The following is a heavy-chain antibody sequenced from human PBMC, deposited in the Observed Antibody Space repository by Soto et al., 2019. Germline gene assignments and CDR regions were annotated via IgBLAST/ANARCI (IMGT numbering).Heavy chain of an antibody. CDR1: GFTFSNYG. D-gene: IGHD2-21*01. CDR2: SISGGNT. J-gene: IGHJ5*02. Sequence: EVQLLESGGGLGQPGGSLRLSCAASGFTFSNYGMSWVRQAPGKGLEWVSSISGGNTFYAGSVKGRFTISRDNSKNTLYLQINSLTAEDTAVYYCAKAPSSDCNSGACSLRSWGQGTLVTVSS. CDR3: AKAPSSDCNSGACSLRS. V-gene: IGHV3-23*01.